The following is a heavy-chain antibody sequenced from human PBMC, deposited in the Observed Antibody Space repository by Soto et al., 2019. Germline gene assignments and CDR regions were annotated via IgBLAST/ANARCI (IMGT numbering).Heavy chain of an antibody. CDR2: IYYSGST. CDR1: GGSISSGDYY. CDR3: ARWWSGSRQGFDP. J-gene: IGHJ5*02. Sequence: QVQLQESGPGLVKPSQTLSLTCTVSGGSISSGDYYWSWIRQHPGKGLAWIGYIYYSGSTYYNPALKSRVTISVDTSKNQFSLKLSSVTAADTAVYSCARWWSGSRQGFDPWGQGTLVTVSS. V-gene: IGHV4-31*03. D-gene: IGHD3-3*01.